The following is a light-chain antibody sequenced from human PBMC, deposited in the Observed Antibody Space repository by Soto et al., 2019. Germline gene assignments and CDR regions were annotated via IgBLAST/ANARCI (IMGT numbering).Light chain of an antibody. CDR2: GAS. CDR3: QQYVASSPRT. V-gene: IGKV3-20*01. Sequence: ESVLTQSPGTLSLSPGERATLSCRASQSVSSNYLAWYQQKPGQAPRLLIYGASTRATGIPDRFSGSGSGTDFTLTISILEPEDFAVYYCQQYVASSPRTFGQGTKV. CDR1: QSVSSNY. J-gene: IGKJ1*01.